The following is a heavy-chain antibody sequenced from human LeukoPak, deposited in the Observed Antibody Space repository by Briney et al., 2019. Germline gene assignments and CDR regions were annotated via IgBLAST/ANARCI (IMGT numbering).Heavy chain of an antibody. CDR1: GGTFSSYA. CDR3: ATLYGDYFGAFDI. V-gene: IGHV1-69*06. D-gene: IGHD4-17*01. CDR2: IIPIFGTA. J-gene: IGHJ3*02. Sequence: SVKVSCKASGGTFSSYAISWVRQVPGQGLEWMGGIIPIFGTANYAQKFQGRVTITADKSTSTAYMELSSLRSEDTAVYYCATLYGDYFGAFDIWGQGTMVTVSS.